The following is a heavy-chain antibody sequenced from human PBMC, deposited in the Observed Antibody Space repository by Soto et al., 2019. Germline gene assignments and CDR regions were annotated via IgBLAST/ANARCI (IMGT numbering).Heavy chain of an antibody. CDR3: AKGGSAALISAAGTGNWFDP. CDR2: ISWSGTNI. D-gene: IGHD6-13*01. V-gene: IGHV3-9*01. Sequence: EVHLVESGGGLVQPGRSLKLSCVASGFTFDDYAMYWVRQAPGKGPEWVSGISWSGTNIAYGDSVKGRFTISRDNAKNTLYLQMNSLRADDTALYYCAKGGSAALISAAGTGNWFDPWGQGSLVTVSS. CDR1: GFTFDDYA. J-gene: IGHJ5*02.